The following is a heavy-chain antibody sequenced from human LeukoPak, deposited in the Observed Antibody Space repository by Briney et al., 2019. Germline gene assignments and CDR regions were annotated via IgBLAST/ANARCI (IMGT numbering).Heavy chain of an antibody. D-gene: IGHD1/OR15-1a*01. J-gene: IGHJ5*02. V-gene: IGHV1-2*02. CDR3: ARGIGITGSNNWFDP. CDR1: GYTFTGYY. CDR2: INPNSGGT. Sequence: ASVKVSCKASGYTFTGYYMHWVRQAPGQGLEWMGWINPNSGGTNYAQKFQGRVTMTRDTSISTAYMELSRLRSDDTAVYYCARGIGITGSNNWFDPWGQGTLVTVSS.